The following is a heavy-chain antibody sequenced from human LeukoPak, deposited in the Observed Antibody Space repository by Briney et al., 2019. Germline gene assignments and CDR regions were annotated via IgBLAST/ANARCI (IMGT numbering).Heavy chain of an antibody. CDR1: GGSISSSSYY. J-gene: IGHJ3*02. CDR2: IYYSGST. CDR3: ARRGFWSGYYTAVGAFDI. D-gene: IGHD3-3*01. V-gene: IGHV4-39*01. Sequence: SETLSLTCTVSGGSISSSSYYWGWIRQPPGKGLEWIGSIYYSGSTYYNPSLKSRVTISVDTSKNQFSLKLSFVTAADTAVYYCARRGFWSGYYTAVGAFDIWGQGTMVTVSS.